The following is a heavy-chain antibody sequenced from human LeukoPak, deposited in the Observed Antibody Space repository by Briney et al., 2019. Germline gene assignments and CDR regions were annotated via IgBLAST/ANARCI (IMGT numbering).Heavy chain of an antibody. Sequence: ASVKVSCKASGYTFTGYYMHWVRQAPGQGLEWMGWINPNSGGTNYAQKFQGRVTMTRDTSISTAYMELSRLNSDDTAVYYCARVSYSSSRLDYWGQGTLVTVSS. CDR3: ARVSYSSSRLDY. J-gene: IGHJ4*02. CDR1: GYTFTGYY. V-gene: IGHV1-2*02. D-gene: IGHD2-21*01. CDR2: INPNSGGT.